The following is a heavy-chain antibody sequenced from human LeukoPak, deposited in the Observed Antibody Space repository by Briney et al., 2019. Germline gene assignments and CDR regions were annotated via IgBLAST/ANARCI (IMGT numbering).Heavy chain of an antibody. J-gene: IGHJ4*02. CDR3: TTALNNFWSGYYY. CDR1: GFTFSNAW. D-gene: IGHD3-3*01. V-gene: IGHV3-15*01. Sequence: PGGSLRLSCAASGFTFSNAWMSWVRQAPGKGLEWVGRIKSKTDGGTTDYAAPVKGRFTISRDDSKNTLYLQMNSLKTEDTAVYYCTTALNNFWSGYYYWGQGTLVTVSS. CDR2: IKSKTDGGTT.